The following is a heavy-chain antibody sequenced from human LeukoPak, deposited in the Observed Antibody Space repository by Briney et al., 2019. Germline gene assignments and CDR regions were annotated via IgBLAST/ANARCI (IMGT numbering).Heavy chain of an antibody. CDR3: ARARTTRGFDY. CDR2: IWYDGSNK. V-gene: IGHV3-33*01. J-gene: IGHJ4*02. D-gene: IGHD4-17*01. CDR1: GFTFNSYG. Sequence: PGRSLRLSCAVSGFTFNSYGIPWVRQAPGKGLEWVAFIWYDGSNKYYADSVKGRFTISRDNSKNTLYLQMNSLRAEDTAVYYCARARTTRGFDYWGQGTLVTVSS.